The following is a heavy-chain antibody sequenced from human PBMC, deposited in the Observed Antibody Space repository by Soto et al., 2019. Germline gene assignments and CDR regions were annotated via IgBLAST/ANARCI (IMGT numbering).Heavy chain of an antibody. CDR2: ISGSGGST. J-gene: IGHJ4*02. CDR3: AKDRGGSCFSY. D-gene: IGHD2-15*01. CDR1: GFTFSSYA. V-gene: IGHV3-23*01. Sequence: GGSLRLSCAASGFTFSSYAMSWVRQAPGKGLEWVSAISGSGGSTYYADSVKGRFTISRDNSKNTLYLQMNSLRAEDTDVYYCAKDRGGSCFSYWGQGTLVTVSS.